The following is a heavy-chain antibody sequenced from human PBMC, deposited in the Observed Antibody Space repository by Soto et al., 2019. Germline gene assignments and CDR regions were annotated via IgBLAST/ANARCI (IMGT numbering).Heavy chain of an antibody. J-gene: IGHJ6*02. CDR2: IYYSGST. D-gene: IGHD3-10*01. V-gene: IGHV4-39*01. CDR3: ASTWFGGGEGYYGMDV. Sequence: SETLSLTCTVSGGPISSSSYYWGWIRQPPGKGLEWIGSIYYSGSTYYNPSLKSRVTISVDTSKNQFSLKLSSVTAADTAVYYCASTWFGGGEGYYGMDVWGQGTTVTVSS. CDR1: GGPISSSSYY.